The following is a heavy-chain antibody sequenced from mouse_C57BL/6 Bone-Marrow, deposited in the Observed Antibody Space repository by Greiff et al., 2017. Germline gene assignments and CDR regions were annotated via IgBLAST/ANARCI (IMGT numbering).Heavy chain of an antibody. CDR1: GYAFSSSW. CDR2: IYPGGGDT. Sequence: QVQLQQSGPELVKPGASVKISCKASGYAFSSSWMNWVKQRPGKGLEWIGRIYPGGGDTNYNGKFKGKATLTADKSSSTAYMQLSSLTSEDAAVYFCARSVYYSDYLFDYWGQGTTLTVSS. V-gene: IGHV1-82*01. CDR3: ARSVYYSDYLFDY. J-gene: IGHJ2*01. D-gene: IGHD2-13*01.